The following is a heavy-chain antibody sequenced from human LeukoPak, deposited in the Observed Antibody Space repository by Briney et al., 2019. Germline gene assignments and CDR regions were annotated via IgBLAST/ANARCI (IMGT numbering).Heavy chain of an antibody. CDR1: GGTFSSYA. CDR2: IIPIFGTA. V-gene: IGHV1-69*13. CDR3: ARASVGYSGYDYFDY. Sequence: ASVTVSCKASGGTFSSYAISWVRQAPGQGLEWMGGIIPIFGTANYAQKFQGRVTITADESTSTAYMELSSLRSEDTAVYYCARASVGYSGYDYFDYWGQGTLVTVSS. D-gene: IGHD5-12*01. J-gene: IGHJ4*02.